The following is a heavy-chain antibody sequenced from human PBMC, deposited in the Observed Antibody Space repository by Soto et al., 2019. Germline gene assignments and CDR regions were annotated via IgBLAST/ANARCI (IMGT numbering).Heavy chain of an antibody. V-gene: IGHV3-23*01. J-gene: IGHJ4*02. CDR3: AKGLVPAHKTSLNDY. D-gene: IGHD2-2*01. Sequence: GDSLRLSCAASGFTFNNYAMSWVRLAPGKGLEWASTISDNGDSTYSAVSVKGRFTISRDNSTKTLSLQMNSLRAEDTAVYYCAKGLVPAHKTSLNDYWGQATLVTVSS. CDR2: ISDNGDST. CDR1: GFTFNNYA.